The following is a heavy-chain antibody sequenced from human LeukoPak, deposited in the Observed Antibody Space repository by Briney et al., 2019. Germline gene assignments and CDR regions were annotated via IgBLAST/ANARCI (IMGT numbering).Heavy chain of an antibody. V-gene: IGHV3-53*01. CDR3: ASDYGDYVGAFDI. CDR2: IYSGGST. J-gene: IGHJ3*02. Sequence: IQPGGSRRLSCAASGFTVNSNYMSRVRQAPGKGLEWVSVIYSGGSTYYADSVKGRFTISRDNSKNTLYLQMNSLRAEDTAVYYCASDYGDYVGAFDIWGQGTMVTVSS. D-gene: IGHD4-17*01. CDR1: GFTVNSNY.